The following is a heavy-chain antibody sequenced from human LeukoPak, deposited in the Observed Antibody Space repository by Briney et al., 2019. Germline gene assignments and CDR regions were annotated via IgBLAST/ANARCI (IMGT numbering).Heavy chain of an antibody. CDR1: GLTFSNYG. D-gene: IGHD2-8*01. V-gene: IGHV3-23*01. CDR2: ISGSGEST. Sequence: GGTLRLSCAASGLTFSNYGMAWVRQAPGKGLEWVSAISGSGESTYNADSVKGRFTISRDNSKNTLYLQMNSLRAEDTAVHYCAKGWSDFDYWGQGTLVTVSS. J-gene: IGHJ4*02. CDR3: AKGWSDFDY.